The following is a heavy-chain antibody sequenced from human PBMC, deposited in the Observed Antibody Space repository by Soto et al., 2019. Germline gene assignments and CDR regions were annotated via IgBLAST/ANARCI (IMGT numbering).Heavy chain of an antibody. CDR1: GGSISSGDYY. Sequence: QVQLQESGPGLVKPSQTLSHTCTVSGGSISSGDYYWSWIRQPPGKGLEWIGYIYYRGSTYYNPSLKSRVTISVDTSKNQFSLKLSSVTAADTAVYYCAAFITGTTGNLNFDYWGQGTLVTVSS. CDR2: IYYRGST. CDR3: AAFITGTTGNLNFDY. D-gene: IGHD1-7*01. V-gene: IGHV4-30-4*01. J-gene: IGHJ4*02.